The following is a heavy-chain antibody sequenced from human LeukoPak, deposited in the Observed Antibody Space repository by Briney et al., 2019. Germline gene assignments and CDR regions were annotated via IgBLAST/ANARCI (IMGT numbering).Heavy chain of an antibody. CDR3: ARGRRGCRSTNCHFESSYYYYYMDV. Sequence: GGSLRLSCAVSGFTFDDFGMTWVRQAPGKGLEWLSGINWNGEIISYADSVKGRFTISRDNAKNSLYLQMNSLRADDTALYYCARGRRGCRSTNCHFESSYYYYYMDVWGKGTTVTVSS. CDR2: INWNGEII. CDR1: GFTFDDFG. V-gene: IGHV3-20*04. D-gene: IGHD2-2*01. J-gene: IGHJ6*03.